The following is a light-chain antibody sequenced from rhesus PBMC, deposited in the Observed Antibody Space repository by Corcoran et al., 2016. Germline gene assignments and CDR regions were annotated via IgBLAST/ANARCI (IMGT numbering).Light chain of an antibody. CDR2: GAS. CDR1: QSITTY. Sequence: EIVMTQSPATLALSPGERATLSCRASQSITTYLAWSQPKPGQAPRLLIYGASIRATGIPDRFRGSGSGTEFTLIMSSLEPEDVGIYFCLQTSDWPLSFGGGTKVEI. J-gene: IGKJ4*01. V-gene: IGKV3-24*03. CDR3: LQTSDWPLS.